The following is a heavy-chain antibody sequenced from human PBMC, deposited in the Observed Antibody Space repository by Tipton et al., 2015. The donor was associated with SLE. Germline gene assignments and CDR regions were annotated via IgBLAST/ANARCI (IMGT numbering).Heavy chain of an antibody. V-gene: IGHV3-21*01. CDR3: AKQISPHYGMDV. Sequence: SLRLSCVASGFTFNSFSMNWVRQAPGQGLEWVSSISSASSYISYTGSLQGRFTISRDNSKNTLYLQMNSLRAEDTAAYYCAKQISPHYGMDVWGQGTTVIVSS. CDR1: GFTFNSFS. D-gene: IGHD1/OR15-1a*01. CDR2: ISSASSYI. J-gene: IGHJ6*02.